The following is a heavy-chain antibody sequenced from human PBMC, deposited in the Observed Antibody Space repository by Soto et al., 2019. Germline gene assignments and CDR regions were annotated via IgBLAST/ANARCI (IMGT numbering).Heavy chain of an antibody. D-gene: IGHD3-22*01. CDR3: AASRGNYYDSSGYYPYDAFDI. Sequence: SVKVSCKASGGTFSSYAISWVRQAPGQGLEWMGGIIPIFGTANYAQKFQGRVTITADESTSTAYMGLSSLRSEDTAVYYCAASRGNYYDSSGYYPYDAFDIWGQGTMVTVSS. CDR1: GGTFSSYA. V-gene: IGHV1-69*13. CDR2: IIPIFGTA. J-gene: IGHJ3*02.